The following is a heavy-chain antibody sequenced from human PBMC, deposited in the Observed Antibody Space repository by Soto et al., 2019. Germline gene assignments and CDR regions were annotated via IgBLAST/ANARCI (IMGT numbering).Heavy chain of an antibody. Sequence: QVQLQESGPGLVKPSQTLSLTCTVSGGSISSGGYYWSWIRQHPGKGLEWIGYIYYSGSTYYNPSLKGRVTISVDTSKNQFSLKLSPVTAADTAVYYCARVCGGDCNNGMDVWGQGTTVTVSS. CDR2: IYYSGST. V-gene: IGHV4-31*03. D-gene: IGHD2-21*02. CDR1: GGSISSGGYY. CDR3: ARVCGGDCNNGMDV. J-gene: IGHJ6*02.